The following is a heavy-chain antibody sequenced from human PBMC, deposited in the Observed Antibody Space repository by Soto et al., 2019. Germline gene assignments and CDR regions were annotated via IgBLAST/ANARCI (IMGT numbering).Heavy chain of an antibody. J-gene: IGHJ5*02. CDR3: ARVGKISTYNWFDP. CDR1: GYTFTSYG. D-gene: IGHD2-2*01. V-gene: IGHV1-18*01. CDR2: ISAYNGNT. Sequence: VSVKVSCKASGYTFTSYGISWVRQAPGQGLEWMGWISAYNGNTNYAQKLQGRVTMTTDTSTSTAYMELRSLRSDDTAVYYCARVGKISTYNWFDPWGQGTLVTVSS.